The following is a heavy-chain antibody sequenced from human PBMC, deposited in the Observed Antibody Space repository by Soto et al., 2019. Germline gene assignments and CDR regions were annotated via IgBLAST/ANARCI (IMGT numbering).Heavy chain of an antibody. J-gene: IGHJ4*02. CDR1: GGSISSYY. CDR3: ARRRYDSSGYYHYY. D-gene: IGHD3-22*01. CDR2: TYHSGNT. Sequence: SETLSLTCTVSGGSISSYYWSWIRQPPGKGLEWIGNTYHSGNTNYNPSLKSRVTISVDGSKNQFSLKLSSVTAADTAVYYCARRRYDSSGYYHYYWGQGTLVTVSS. V-gene: IGHV4-59*08.